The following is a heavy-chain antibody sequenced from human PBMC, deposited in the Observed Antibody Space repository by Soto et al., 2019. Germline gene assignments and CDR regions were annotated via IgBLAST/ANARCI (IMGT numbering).Heavy chain of an antibody. J-gene: IGHJ4*02. V-gene: IGHV3-11*01. CDR2: ISSGSTNI. CDR3: AIDRNAASSDY. D-gene: IGHD1-1*01. CDR1: GFTFSHFY. Sequence: GGSLRLSCAASGFTFSHFYMSWIRQAPGKGLEWISYISSGSTNIFYADSVKGRFTVSRDSAKNSVYLQMDSLRAEDTAVYYCAIDRNAASSDYWCKGTLVTVSS.